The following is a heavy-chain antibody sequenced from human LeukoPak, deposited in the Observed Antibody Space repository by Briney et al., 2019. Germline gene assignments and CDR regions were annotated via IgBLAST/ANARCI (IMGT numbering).Heavy chain of an antibody. Sequence: NPSETLSLTCAVYGGSFSGYYWSWIRQHPGKGLEWIGYIYYSGSTYYNPSLKSRVTISVDTSKNQFSLKLSSVTAADTAVYYCARGLVTMVRGVLGSLNWFDPWGQGTLVTVSS. D-gene: IGHD3-10*01. CDR1: GGSFSGYY. CDR3: ARGLVTMVRGVLGSLNWFDP. CDR2: IYYSGST. J-gene: IGHJ5*02. V-gene: IGHV4-31*11.